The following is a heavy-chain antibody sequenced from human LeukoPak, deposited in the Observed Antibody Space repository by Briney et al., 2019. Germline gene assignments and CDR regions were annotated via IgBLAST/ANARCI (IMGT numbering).Heavy chain of an antibody. J-gene: IGHJ4*02. CDR3: ATLRSWSPDYFDH. CDR1: GGSISSYY. Sequence: PSETLSLTCTVSGGSISSYYWNWIRQPPGKGLEWIGYIYYSGYTNYNPSLKSRVTISVDTSKNHFSLKLRSVTAADTAVYYCATLRSWSPDYFDHWGQGTLVTVSS. D-gene: IGHD1-26*01. CDR2: IYYSGYT. V-gene: IGHV4-59*12.